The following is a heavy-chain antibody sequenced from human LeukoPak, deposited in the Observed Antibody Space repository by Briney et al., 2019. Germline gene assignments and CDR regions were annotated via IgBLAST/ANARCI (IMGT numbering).Heavy chain of an antibody. Sequence: GASVKVSCKASGGTFSSYAISWVRQAPGQGLEWMGRIIPILGIANYAQKFQGRVTITADKSTSTAYMELSSLRSEDTAVYYCARVGVGLDHYYGMDVWGQGTTVTVSS. CDR2: IIPILGIA. D-gene: IGHD3-16*01. CDR1: GGTFSSYA. CDR3: ARVGVGLDHYYGMDV. J-gene: IGHJ6*02. V-gene: IGHV1-69*04.